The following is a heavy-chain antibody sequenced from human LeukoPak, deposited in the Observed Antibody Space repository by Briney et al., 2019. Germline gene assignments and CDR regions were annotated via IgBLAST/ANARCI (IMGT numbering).Heavy chain of an antibody. CDR1: GFTFNNAW. Sequence: PGGSLRLSCAASGFTFNNAWMSWVRQAPGKGLEWVSAISGSGGSTYYADSVKGRFTISRDNSKNTLYLQMNSLGAEDTAVYYCAKAGYSYGYFDYWGQGTLVTVSS. D-gene: IGHD5-18*01. V-gene: IGHV3-23*01. J-gene: IGHJ4*02. CDR2: ISGSGGST. CDR3: AKAGYSYGYFDY.